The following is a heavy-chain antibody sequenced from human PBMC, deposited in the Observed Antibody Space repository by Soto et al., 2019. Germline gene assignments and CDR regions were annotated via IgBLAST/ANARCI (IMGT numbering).Heavy chain of an antibody. D-gene: IGHD6-6*01. J-gene: IGHJ4*02. CDR1: GFTFSSYE. CDR2: ISSSGSTI. V-gene: IGHV3-48*03. Sequence: PGGSLRLSCEASGFTFSSYEMNWVRQAPGKGLEWVSYISSSGSTIYYADSVKGRFTISRDNAKNSLYLQMNSLRAEDTAVYYCARDGVGIAARPSQFDYWGQGTLVTVSS. CDR3: ARDGVGIAARPSQFDY.